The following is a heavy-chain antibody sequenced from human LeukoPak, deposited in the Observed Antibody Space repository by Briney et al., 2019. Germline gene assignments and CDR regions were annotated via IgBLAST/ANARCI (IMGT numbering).Heavy chain of an antibody. V-gene: IGHV4-59*01. CDR2: IYYTGNT. J-gene: IGHJ5*02. Sequence: PSETLSLTCTVSGGSISGYYWSWIRQPPGKGLEWIGFIYYTGNTNYNPSLKSRLTISVGTSNNQFSLKVSSVTAADTAVYYCVRSKSGTYSWFDPWGQGTLVTVSS. CDR1: GGSISGYY. CDR3: VRSKSGTYSWFDP. D-gene: IGHD4-11*01.